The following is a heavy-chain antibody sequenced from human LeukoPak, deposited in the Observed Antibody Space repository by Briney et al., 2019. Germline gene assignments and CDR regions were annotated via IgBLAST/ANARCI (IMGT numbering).Heavy chain of an antibody. V-gene: IGHV4-31*03. J-gene: IGHJ4*02. D-gene: IGHD3-9*01. Sequence: SSQTLSLTCTVSGGSISSGGYYWSWIRQHPGKGLEWIGYIYYSGSTYYNPSLKSRVTISVDTSKNQFSLKLSSVTAADTAVYYCARVGYDILTGYYLIDCWGQGTLVTVSS. CDR3: ARVGYDILTGYYLIDC. CDR1: GGSISSGGYY. CDR2: IYYSGST.